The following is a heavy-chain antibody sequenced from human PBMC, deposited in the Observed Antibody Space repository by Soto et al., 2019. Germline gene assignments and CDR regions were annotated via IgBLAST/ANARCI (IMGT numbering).Heavy chain of an antibody. V-gene: IGHV3-9*01. CDR2: ISWNSGSI. D-gene: IGHD6-13*01. J-gene: IGHJ6*03. CDR3: AKDILAAAGDYYYCYYMDV. CDR1: GFTFDDYA. Sequence: PGGSLRLSCAASGFTFDDYAMHWVRQAPGKGLEWVSGISWNSGSIGYADSVKGRFTISRDNAKNSLYLQMNSLRAEDTALYYCAKDILAAAGDYYYCYYMDVWGKGTTVTVS.